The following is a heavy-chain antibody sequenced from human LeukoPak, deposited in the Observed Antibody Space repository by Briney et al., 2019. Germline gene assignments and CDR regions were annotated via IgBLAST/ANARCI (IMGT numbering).Heavy chain of an antibody. CDR1: GGSISSGLYY. V-gene: IGHV4-61*02. Sequence: SETLSLTCTVPGGSISSGLYYWSWIRQPAGKGLEWIGRIYTSGSTNYNPSLKSRVTISLDTSKNQFSLKLSSVTAADTAVYYCARKRPWGLSRYFDYWGQGTLVTVSS. J-gene: IGHJ4*02. CDR2: IYTSGST. CDR3: ARKRPWGLSRYFDY. D-gene: IGHD7-27*01.